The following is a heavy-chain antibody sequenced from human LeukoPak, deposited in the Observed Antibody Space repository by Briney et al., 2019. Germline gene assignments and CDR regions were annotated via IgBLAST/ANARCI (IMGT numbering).Heavy chain of an antibody. CDR3: SRGSGGSTYHSDDY. V-gene: IGHV3-21*01. D-gene: IGHD2-15*01. J-gene: IGHJ4*02. CDR1: GFTFSSYS. CDR2: ISSSSRYI. Sequence: PGGSLRLSCAASGFTFSSYSINWVRQAPGKGLEWVSSISSSSRYIYYADSVKGRFNISRDNAKNSLYLQRNGLRAEYTAVYYCSRGSGGSTYHSDDYWGQGTLVTVSS.